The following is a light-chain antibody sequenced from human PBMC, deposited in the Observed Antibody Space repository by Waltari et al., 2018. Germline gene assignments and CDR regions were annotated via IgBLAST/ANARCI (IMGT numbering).Light chain of an antibody. CDR1: QSVLYNSNNKNY. Sequence: DIVMTQSPDSLTVSLGERATINCKSNQSVLYNSNNKNYVAWYQQKPGQPPKLLIYWASTRQSGVPDRFSGSGSGTDFTLTISSLQAEDMAVYHCQQYYTNPRTFGQGTKVEIK. CDR3: QQYYTNPRT. V-gene: IGKV4-1*01. CDR2: WAS. J-gene: IGKJ1*01.